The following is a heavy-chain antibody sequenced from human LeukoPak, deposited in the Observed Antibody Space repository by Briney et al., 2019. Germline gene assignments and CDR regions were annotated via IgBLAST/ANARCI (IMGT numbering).Heavy chain of an antibody. D-gene: IGHD2-2*01. CDR1: GGSISSSIYY. V-gene: IGHV4-39*01. Sequence: PSETLSLTCTVSGGSISSSIYYWGWIRQPPGKGLEWIGRIYYSGSTYYNPSLKSRVTISVDTSKNQFSLKLSSVTAADTAVYYCARRGYCSSTSCYDYWGQGTLVTVSS. J-gene: IGHJ4*02. CDR3: ARRGYCSSTSCYDY. CDR2: IYYSGST.